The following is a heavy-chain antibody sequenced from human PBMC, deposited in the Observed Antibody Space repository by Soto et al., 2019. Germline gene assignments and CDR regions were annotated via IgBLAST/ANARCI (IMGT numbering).Heavy chain of an antibody. CDR1: GFTFSNYA. CDR2: ISGSGENT. Sequence: EVQLLESGGGLVQPGGSLRLSCAASGFTFSNYAMSWVRQAPGKGLEWVSPISGSGENTYYADSVKGRFTFSRDNSKNTLYLQMNSLRAEDTAVYYCAKTRGQSYYHAMDVWGQGTTVIVSS. CDR3: AKTRGQSYYHAMDV. J-gene: IGHJ6*02. V-gene: IGHV3-23*01.